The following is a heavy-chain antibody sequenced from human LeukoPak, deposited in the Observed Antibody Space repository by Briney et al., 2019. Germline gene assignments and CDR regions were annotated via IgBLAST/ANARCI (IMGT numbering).Heavy chain of an antibody. V-gene: IGHV1-18*01. D-gene: IGHD2-21*02. Sequence: ASVKVSCKASGYTFTSYGISWVRQAPGQGLEWMGWISAYNGNTNYAQKFQDRVTITADASTSTAYMELSSLRSGDTAVYYCARAYMTATRHFDSWGQGTLVTVSS. J-gene: IGHJ4*02. CDR2: ISAYNGNT. CDR1: GYTFTSYG. CDR3: ARAYMTATRHFDS.